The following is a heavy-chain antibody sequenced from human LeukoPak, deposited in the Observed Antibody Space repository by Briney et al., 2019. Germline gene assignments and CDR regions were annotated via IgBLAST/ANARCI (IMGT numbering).Heavy chain of an antibody. CDR1: GFTISDYY. Sequence: GGSLRLSCAASGFTISDYYMSWIRQAPGKGLEWLSYINIGGTNTHYADSVKGRFTISRDNAKKPLYLEMTNLRAEDTAVYYCATDGAGLDTWGQGVLVTVSS. CDR2: INIGGTNT. V-gene: IGHV3-11*01. J-gene: IGHJ5*02. CDR3: ATDGAGLDT.